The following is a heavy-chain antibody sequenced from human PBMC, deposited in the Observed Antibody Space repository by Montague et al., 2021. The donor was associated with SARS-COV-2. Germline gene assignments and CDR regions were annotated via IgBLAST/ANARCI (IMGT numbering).Heavy chain of an antibody. J-gene: IGHJ3*02. CDR2: IYHSGST. CDR1: GGSISSSSW. CDR3: AGGYRRITIFGVVIYDAFDI. D-gene: IGHD3-3*01. V-gene: IGHV4-4*02. Sequence: SETLSLTCAVSGGSISSSSWWSWVRQPPGKGLEWIGEIYHSGSTNYNPSLKSRVTISVDKSKNQFSLKLSSVTAADTAVYYCAGGYRRITIFGVVIYDAFDIWGQGTMVTVSS.